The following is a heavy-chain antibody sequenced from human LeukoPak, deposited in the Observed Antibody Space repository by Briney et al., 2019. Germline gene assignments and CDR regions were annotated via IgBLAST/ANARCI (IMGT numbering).Heavy chain of an antibody. Sequence: GGSLRLSCAASGFTFSSYAMSWVRQAPGKGLEWVSGISISGGTTYYVNSVKGRFTISRDNSKNTLHLQMNSLRVEDTAVYYCAKGQPTVTSFFFDSWGQGTQVTVSS. CDR2: ISISGGTT. D-gene: IGHD4-17*01. V-gene: IGHV3-23*01. CDR3: AKGQPTVTSFFFDS. J-gene: IGHJ4*02. CDR1: GFTFSSYA.